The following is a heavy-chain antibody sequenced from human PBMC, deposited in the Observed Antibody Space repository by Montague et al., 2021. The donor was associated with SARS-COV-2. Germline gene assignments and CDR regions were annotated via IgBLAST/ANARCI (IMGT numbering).Heavy chain of an antibody. D-gene: IGHD6-13*01. J-gene: IGHJ4*02. CDR2: TYYRSKWYN. V-gene: IGHV6-1*01. CDR3: ARGISATNK. CDR1: GDSVSSNTAA. Sequence: CAISGDSVSSNTAAWNWIRQSPLRGLEWLGRTYYRSKWYNDYAVSVKSRISINADTSKSQFSLQLNSVTPEDTAVYYCARGISATNKWGQGTLVTVSS.